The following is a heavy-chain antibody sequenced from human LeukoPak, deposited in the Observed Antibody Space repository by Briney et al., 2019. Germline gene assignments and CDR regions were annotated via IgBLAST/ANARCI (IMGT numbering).Heavy chain of an antibody. CDR2: VFYSGKT. D-gene: IGHD2-8*01. CDR1: GGSISISSYY. CDR3: ARDTNLRDSFDI. V-gene: IGHV4-61*01. Sequence: PSETLSLTCTVSGGSISISSYYWSWIRQSPGKGLEWIGYVFYSGKTDYSPSLRSRVSMSVDTSKNQFSLKVASVTAADTAVYYCARDTNLRDSFDIWGQGTMVTVSS. J-gene: IGHJ3*02.